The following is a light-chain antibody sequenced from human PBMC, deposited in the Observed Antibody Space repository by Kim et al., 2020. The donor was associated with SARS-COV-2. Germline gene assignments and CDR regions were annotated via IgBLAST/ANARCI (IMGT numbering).Light chain of an antibody. Sequence: EIVLTQSPGTLSLSPGERATLSCRASQSVRSSYLAWYQQKPGQAPRLLIYGSSSRATGIPVRFSGSGSGTDFTLTISRLEPEDFAVYYCQQYGSSPGYTFGQGTKLEI. CDR3: QQYGSSPGYT. V-gene: IGKV3-20*01. CDR2: GSS. J-gene: IGKJ2*01. CDR1: QSVRSSY.